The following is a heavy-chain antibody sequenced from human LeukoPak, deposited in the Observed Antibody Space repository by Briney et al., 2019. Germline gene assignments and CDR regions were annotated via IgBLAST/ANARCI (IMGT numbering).Heavy chain of an antibody. CDR3: ARDLIVGATCFDY. J-gene: IGHJ4*02. Sequence: GASVKVSCKASGYTFTGYYMHWVRQAPGQGLEWMGWINPNSGGTNYAQKFQGRVTMTRDTSISTAYMELSRLRSDDTAVYYCARDLIVGATCFDYWGQGTLVTVSS. CDR1: GYTFTGYY. CDR2: INPNSGGT. D-gene: IGHD1-26*01. V-gene: IGHV1-2*02.